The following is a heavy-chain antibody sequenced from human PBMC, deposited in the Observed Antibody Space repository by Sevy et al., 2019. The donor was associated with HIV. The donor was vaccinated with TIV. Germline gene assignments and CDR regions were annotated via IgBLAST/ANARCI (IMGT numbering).Heavy chain of an antibody. J-gene: IGHJ4*02. CDR3: AKEKEDDYGDYYFDH. CDR1: GFIFSSYG. Sequence: GGSLRLSCSASGFIFSSYGMHWVRQTPGKGLEWVAIISSDGSDDFYAESVRDRFTISRDNSRNTLYLQMDSLRLEDTAIYYCAKEKEDDYGDYYFDHWGQRALVTVSS. V-gene: IGHV3-30*18. CDR2: ISSDGSDD. D-gene: IGHD4-17*01.